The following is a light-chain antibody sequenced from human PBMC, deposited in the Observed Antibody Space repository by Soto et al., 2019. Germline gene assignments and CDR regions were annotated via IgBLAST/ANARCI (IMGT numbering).Light chain of an antibody. CDR3: VSYTTFSSYV. V-gene: IGLV2-14*01. J-gene: IGLJ1*01. CDR1: SSDVGSYIY. CDR2: DVS. Sequence: QSVLTQPASVSGSPGQSIIISCTGTSSDVGSYIYVSWYQHHPGKAPKLMIYDVSNRPSGVSNRFSGSKSGNTASLTISGLQAEDEAEYYCVSYTTFSSYVFGTGTKVTVL.